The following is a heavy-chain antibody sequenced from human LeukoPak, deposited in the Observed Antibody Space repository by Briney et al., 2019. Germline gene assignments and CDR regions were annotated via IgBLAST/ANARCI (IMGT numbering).Heavy chain of an antibody. CDR1: GVTLSSYG. CDR2: ISYDGSNK. V-gene: IGHV3-30*18. CDR3: AKGGGIQVGTPTGY. D-gene: IGHD5-18*01. J-gene: IGHJ4*02. Sequence: PGRSLRLSCAASGVTLSSYGVHWVRQAPGKGLEWVAVISYDGSNKDYAASVKGRFTISIDNSKNTVFLQMNSLRPEDAALYYCAKGGGIQVGTPTGYWGQGTLVTVSS.